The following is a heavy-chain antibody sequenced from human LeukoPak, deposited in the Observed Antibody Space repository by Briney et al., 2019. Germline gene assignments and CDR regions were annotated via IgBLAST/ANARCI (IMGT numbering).Heavy chain of an antibody. CDR3: ARSFGAEGYCSGGSCYGVMSDY. V-gene: IGHV4-39*01. CDR1: GGSLSSSSYY. D-gene: IGHD2-15*01. CDR2: IYYSGST. J-gene: IGHJ4*02. Sequence: PETLSLTRTVSGGSLSSSSYYCGWIRQPPGKGLEWIGSIYYSGSTYYTPSIKSRVTTSVDTSKNQFSLKLSSVTAAATAVYYCARSFGAEGYCSGGSCYGVMSDYWGQGTLVTVSS.